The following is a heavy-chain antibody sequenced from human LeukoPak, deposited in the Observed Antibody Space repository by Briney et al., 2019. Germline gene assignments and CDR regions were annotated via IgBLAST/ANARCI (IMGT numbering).Heavy chain of an antibody. CDR1: GGSISSSTYY. CDR3: ATVTSSRSSEGMDV. CDR2: IYHNGNT. J-gene: IGHJ6*02. V-gene: IGHV4-39*07. D-gene: IGHD3-10*01. Sequence: ASETLSLTCTVSGGSISSSTYYWGWIRQPPGKGLEWIGTIYHNGNTYYNPSLKSRVAISVDTSKNQLSLKLISVTAADTAVYYCATVTSSRSSEGMDVWGQGTTVTVSS.